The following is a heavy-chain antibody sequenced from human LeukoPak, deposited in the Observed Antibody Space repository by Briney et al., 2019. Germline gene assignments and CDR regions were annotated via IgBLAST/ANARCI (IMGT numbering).Heavy chain of an antibody. D-gene: IGHD3-22*01. CDR2: ISYDGSNK. Sequence: PGGSLRLSCAASGFTFSSYGMHWVRQAPGKGLEWVAVISYDGSNKYYADSVKGRFTISRDNSKNTLYLQMNSLRAEDTAVYYCAKGVYYDSSGNLDYWGQGTLVTVSS. CDR1: GFTFSSYG. CDR3: AKGVYYDSSGNLDY. J-gene: IGHJ4*02. V-gene: IGHV3-30*18.